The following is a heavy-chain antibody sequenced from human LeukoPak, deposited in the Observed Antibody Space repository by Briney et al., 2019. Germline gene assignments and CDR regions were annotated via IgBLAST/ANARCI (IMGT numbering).Heavy chain of an antibody. CDR2: IYYSGST. CDR3: ARDRVFEGAIGDY. Sequence: KPSETLSLTCTVSGVSISSYYWSWIRQPPGKRLEWIGYIYYSGSTNYHPSLKSRVTISVDTSRKQFSLKLSSVTAADTAVYYCARDRVFEGAIGDYWGQGTLVTVSS. J-gene: IGHJ4*02. D-gene: IGHD3-16*02. CDR1: GVSISSYY. V-gene: IGHV4-59*01.